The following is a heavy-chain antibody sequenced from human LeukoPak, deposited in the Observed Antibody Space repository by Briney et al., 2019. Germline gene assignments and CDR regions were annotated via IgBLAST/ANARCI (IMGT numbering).Heavy chain of an antibody. CDR1: GYSISSDYY. V-gene: IGHV4-38-2*01. D-gene: IGHD1-1*01. Sequence: PSETLSLTCAVSGYSISSDYYWGWIRQPPGKGLEWIGSIYYSGSTYYNPSLRSRVTISVYTSKNQFSLKLYSVTAADTAVYYCARGGGWKYYFDYWGQGTVVTVSS. J-gene: IGHJ4*02. CDR2: IYYSGST. CDR3: ARGGGWKYYFDY.